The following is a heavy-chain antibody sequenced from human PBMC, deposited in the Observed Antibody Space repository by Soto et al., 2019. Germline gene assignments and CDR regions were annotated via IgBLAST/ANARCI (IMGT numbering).Heavy chain of an antibody. V-gene: IGHV1-69*04. CDR2: IIPILGIA. CDR1: GGTFSSYT. J-gene: IGHJ5*02. Sequence: SVKVSCKASGGTFSSYTISWVRQAPGQGLEWMGRIIPILGIANYAQKFQGRVTITADKSTSTAYMELSSLRSEDTAVYYCARDCSGGSCYYSWFDPWGQGTLVTVSS. D-gene: IGHD2-15*01. CDR3: ARDCSGGSCYYSWFDP.